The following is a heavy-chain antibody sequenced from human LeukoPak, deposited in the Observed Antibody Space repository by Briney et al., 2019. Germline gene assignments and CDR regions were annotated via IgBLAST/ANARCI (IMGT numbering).Heavy chain of an antibody. CDR1: GFTFSSYD. J-gene: IGHJ4*02. CDR3: ARSKSYSSGWTDFDC. CDR2: IGTAGNT. D-gene: IGHD6-19*01. V-gene: IGHV3-13*01. Sequence: GGSLRLSCAASGFTFSSYDMHRVRQPTGKGLEWVSVIGTAGNTYYTDSVKGRFTISRENAKNSLYLQMDNLRAEDTAVYYCARSKSYSSGWTDFDCWGQGTLVTVSS.